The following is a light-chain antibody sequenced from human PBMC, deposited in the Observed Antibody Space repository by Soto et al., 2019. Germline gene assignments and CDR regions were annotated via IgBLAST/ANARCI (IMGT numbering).Light chain of an antibody. J-gene: IGKJ4*01. Sequence: DIVMTQSPDSLAVSLGERATINCKSSQSVLYSSNNKNYLAWYQQKPGQPPKLLIYWASTRGSGVPDRFSGSGSGTDFTLTISSLQAEDVAVYYCQQYYTTPPTFAGGTKVEIK. CDR2: WAS. CDR1: QSVLYSSNNKNY. V-gene: IGKV4-1*01. CDR3: QQYYTTPPT.